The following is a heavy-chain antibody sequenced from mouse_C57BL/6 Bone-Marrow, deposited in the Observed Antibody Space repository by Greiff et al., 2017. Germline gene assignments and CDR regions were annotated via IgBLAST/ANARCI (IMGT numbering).Heavy chain of an antibody. V-gene: IGHV5-17*01. CDR3: ARCYGSSYDWYFDV. Sequence: EVKLQESGGGLVKPGGSLKLSCAASGFTFSDYGMHWVRQAPEKGLEWVAYISSGSSTIYYADTVKGRFTISRDNAKNTLFLQMTSLRSEDTAMYYCARCYGSSYDWYFDVWGTGTTVTVSS. J-gene: IGHJ1*03. CDR2: ISSGSSTI. CDR1: GFTFSDYG. D-gene: IGHD1-1*01.